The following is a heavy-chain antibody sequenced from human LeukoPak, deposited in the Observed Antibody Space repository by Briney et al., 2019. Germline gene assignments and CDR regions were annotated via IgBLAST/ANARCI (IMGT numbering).Heavy chain of an antibody. D-gene: IGHD6-13*01. CDR2: IGTAGDT. V-gene: IGHV3-13*01. J-gene: IGHJ4*02. CDR3: AGARIAAAGNFDY. Sequence: GGSLRLSCAASGFTFSSYDMHWVRQATGKGLEWVSAIGTAGDTYYPGSVKGRFTISRENAKNSLYLQMNSLRAGDTAVYYCAGARIAAAGNFDYWGQGTLVTVSS. CDR1: GFTFSSYD.